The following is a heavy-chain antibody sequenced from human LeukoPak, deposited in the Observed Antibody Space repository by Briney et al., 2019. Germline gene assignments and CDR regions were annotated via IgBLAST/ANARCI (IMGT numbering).Heavy chain of an antibody. V-gene: IGHV3-21*01. CDR2: FGTRSTSI. CDR3: ASRSSSWATFDY. CDR1: GFTFSGYS. Sequence: GGSLRLSCTASGFTFSGYSMNWIRQAPGKGLEWVSSFGTRSTSIYHADSVKGRFTISRDNAKNSLYLQMNSLRAEDTAVYYCASRSSSWATFDYWGQGTLVTVFS. J-gene: IGHJ4*02. D-gene: IGHD6-13*01.